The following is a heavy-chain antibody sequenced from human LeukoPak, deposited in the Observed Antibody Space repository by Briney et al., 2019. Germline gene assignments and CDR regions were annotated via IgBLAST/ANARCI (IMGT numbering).Heavy chain of an antibody. V-gene: IGHV3-21*01. CDR3: ASDSGYPNANGNLDY. CDR2: ISSSSSYI. CDR1: GFTFSSYS. D-gene: IGHD5-12*01. J-gene: IGHJ4*02. Sequence: PGGSLRLSCAASGFTFSSYSMNWVRQAPGKGLEWVSSISSSSSYIYYADSVKGRFTISRDNAKNSLYLQMNSLRAEDTAVYYCASDSGYPNANGNLDYWGQGTLVTVSS.